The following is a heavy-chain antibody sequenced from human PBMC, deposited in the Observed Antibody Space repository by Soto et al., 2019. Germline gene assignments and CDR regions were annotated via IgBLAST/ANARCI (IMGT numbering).Heavy chain of an antibody. D-gene: IGHD6-13*01. J-gene: IGHJ4*02. CDR2: IYDSGST. CDR1: GGSISSYD. CDR3: ARHSAWDDSTNWYVNHFDH. Sequence: PSDTLSLTCTVSGGSISSYDWSWIRQPPGRGLEWLGYIYDSGSTNYNPSLKSRVTMSVDTSKNQFSLKLNSVTAADTAVYYCARHSAWDDSTNWYVNHFDHWGQGTLVTVAS. V-gene: IGHV4-59*08.